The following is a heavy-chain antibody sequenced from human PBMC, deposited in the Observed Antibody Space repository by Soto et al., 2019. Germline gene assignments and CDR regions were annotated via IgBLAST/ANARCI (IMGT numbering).Heavy chain of an antibody. CDR2: IYYSGST. V-gene: IGHV4-39*01. J-gene: IGHJ4*02. CDR1: GGTISSSSYY. Sequence: SETLSLTCPVSGGTISSSSYYWGWIRQPPGKGLEWIGSIYYSGSTYYNPSLKSRVTISVDTSKNQFSLKLSSVTAADTAVYSCASFAAEQPHRGYWGQGPLVTVPS. D-gene: IGHD3-10*01. CDR3: ASFAAEQPHRGY.